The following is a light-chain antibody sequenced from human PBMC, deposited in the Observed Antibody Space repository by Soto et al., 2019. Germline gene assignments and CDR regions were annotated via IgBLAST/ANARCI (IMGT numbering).Light chain of an antibody. Sequence: DIVMTQSPDSLAVSLGERATINCKSSQSVLYSANNKNCLAWYQQKPGQPPKLLLYWASNRESGVSDRFSGSGSGTDFTLTISSLQAEDVAVYYCQQYYSTPRTFGQGTKVEIK. CDR3: QQYYSTPRT. CDR1: QSVLYSANNKNC. J-gene: IGKJ1*01. V-gene: IGKV4-1*01. CDR2: WAS.